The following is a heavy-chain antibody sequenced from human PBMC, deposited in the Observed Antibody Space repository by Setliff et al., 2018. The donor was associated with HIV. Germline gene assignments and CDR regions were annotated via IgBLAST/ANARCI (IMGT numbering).Heavy chain of an antibody. V-gene: IGHV1-69*10. J-gene: IGHJ6*03. CDR2: TVPLLNTT. Sequence: ASVKVSCKASGGSFSNYAITWVRQAPGQGLEWVGATVPLLNTTNYAPEFQGRGTITADKSTNIAYMERRSLRSEDTAVYYCVDSSGDYQRGPTYEPGTTYYYYMDVWGKGTTVTVSS. CDR3: VDSSGDYQRGPTYEPGTTYYYYMDV. CDR1: GGSFSNYA. D-gene: IGHD3-22*01.